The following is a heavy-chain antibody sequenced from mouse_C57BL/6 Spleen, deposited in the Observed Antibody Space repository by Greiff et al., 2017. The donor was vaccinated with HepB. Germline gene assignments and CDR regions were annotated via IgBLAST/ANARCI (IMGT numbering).Heavy chain of an antibody. V-gene: IGHV1-52*01. J-gene: IGHJ2*01. CDR3: ARKTAQGPFDY. CDR2: IDPSDSET. CDR1: GYTFTSYW. D-gene: IGHD3-2*02. Sequence: VQLQQPGAELVRPGSSVKLSCKASGYTFTSYWMHWVKQRPIQGLEWIGNIDPSDSETHYNQKFKDKATLTVDKSSSPAYMQLSSLTSEDSAVYYCARKTAQGPFDYWGQGTTLTVSS.